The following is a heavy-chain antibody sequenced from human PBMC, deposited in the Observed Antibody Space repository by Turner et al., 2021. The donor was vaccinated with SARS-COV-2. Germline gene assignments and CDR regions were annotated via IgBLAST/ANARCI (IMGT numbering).Heavy chain of an antibody. CDR2: IHPSGST. CDR3: SRGDDSRKSGLL. CDR1: GGSFSGYY. V-gene: IGHV4-34*01. J-gene: IGHJ4*02. Sequence: QVHLQQWGAGLLKPSETLSLTCAVDGGSFSGYYWTWIRQPPGKGLEWIGEIHPSGSTYYNPSLKSRVTISQDTSKSQFSLNLSSVTAADTAVYHCSRGDDSRKSGLLWGQGTLVTVSS. D-gene: IGHD2-21*02.